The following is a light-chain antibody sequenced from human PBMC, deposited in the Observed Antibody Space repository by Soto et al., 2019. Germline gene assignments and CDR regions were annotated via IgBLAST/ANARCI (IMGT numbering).Light chain of an antibody. CDR2: GAS. CDR3: QQCNTWPPET. Sequence: EILMTQSPATLSVSPGERATLSCRASQSVSSNLAWYQQKRGQAPRLLLYGASTRATGIPARFSGSGSGTEFTLTISSLQSEDFAVYYCQQCNTWPPETFGQGTKVDIK. V-gene: IGKV3-15*01. J-gene: IGKJ1*01. CDR1: QSVSSN.